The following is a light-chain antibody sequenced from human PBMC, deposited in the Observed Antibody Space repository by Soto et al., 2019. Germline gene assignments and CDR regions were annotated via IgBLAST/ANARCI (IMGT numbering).Light chain of an antibody. CDR3: QVWDSRSDHPGV. J-gene: IGLJ3*02. Sequence: SYELTQPPSVSVAPGQTARITCGGDNIGTKAVHWYQQKTGQAPVLVVYDDSDRPSGIPERFSGSNSGNTATLTINRVEAGDEADYHCQVWDSRSDHPGVFGGGTKLT. CDR1: NIGTKA. CDR2: DDS. V-gene: IGLV3-21*02.